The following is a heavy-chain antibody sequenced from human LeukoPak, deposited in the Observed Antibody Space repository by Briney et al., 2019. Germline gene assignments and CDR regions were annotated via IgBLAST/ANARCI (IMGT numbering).Heavy chain of an antibody. D-gene: IGHD3-16*02. Sequence: GSLRLSCAASGFTVSSNYMSWVRQAPGKGLEGVSVIYSGGSTYYADSVKGRFTISRDNSKNTLYLQMNSLRAEDTAVYYCARGDYVWGSYRYNPFDDWGQGTLVTVSS. CDR3: ARGDYVWGSYRYNPFDD. J-gene: IGHJ4*02. CDR1: GFTVSSNY. V-gene: IGHV3-53*01. CDR2: IYSGGST.